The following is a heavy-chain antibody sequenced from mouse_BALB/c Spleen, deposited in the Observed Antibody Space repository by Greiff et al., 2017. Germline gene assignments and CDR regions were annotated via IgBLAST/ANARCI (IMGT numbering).Heavy chain of an antibody. CDR1: GFTFSSFG. Sequence: EVKLEESGGGLVQPGGSRKLSCAASGFTFSSFGMHWVRQAPEKGLEWVAYISSGSSTIYYADTVKGRFTISRDNPKNTLFLQMTSLRSEDTAMYYCASGGPYPDYWGQGTTLTVSS. V-gene: IGHV5-17*02. J-gene: IGHJ2*01. CDR2: ISSGSSTI. CDR3: ASGGPYPDY. D-gene: IGHD6-5*01.